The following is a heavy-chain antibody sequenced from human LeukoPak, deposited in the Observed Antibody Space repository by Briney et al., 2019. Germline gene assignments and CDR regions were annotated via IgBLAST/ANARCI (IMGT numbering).Heavy chain of an antibody. J-gene: IGHJ3*02. CDR1: GFSFSGYY. Sequence: SETLSLTCAVYGFSFSGYYWSWLRQPPGKGLEGSGEINHSGSTNYNPSHNSRFTISAETSNNQFSLKLSSVTAADTAVYYCARALYVDIVATISSGAFDIWGQGTMVTVSS. V-gene: IGHV4-34*01. CDR2: INHSGST. CDR3: ARALYVDIVATISSGAFDI. D-gene: IGHD5-12*01.